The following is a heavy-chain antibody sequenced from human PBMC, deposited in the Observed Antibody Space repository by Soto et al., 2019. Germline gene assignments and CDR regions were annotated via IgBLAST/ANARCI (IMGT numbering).Heavy chain of an antibody. J-gene: IGHJ6*02. Sequence: QVQLVQSGAEVKKPGSSVKVSCKASGGTFSSYPISWVRQAPGQGLEWMGRIIPILGIANYAQKFQGRDXXXADKSTXTAYXEXXXXXSEDTAXYYXXXXVXADTGMDVWGQGTTVTVSS. V-gene: IGHV1-69*02. CDR3: XXXVXADTGMDV. CDR2: IIPILGIA. D-gene: IGHD2-15*01. CDR1: GGTFSSYP.